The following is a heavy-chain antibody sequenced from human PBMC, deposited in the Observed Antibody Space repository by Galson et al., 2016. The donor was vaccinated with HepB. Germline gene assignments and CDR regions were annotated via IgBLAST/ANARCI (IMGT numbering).Heavy chain of an antibody. J-gene: IGHJ6*02. CDR3: ARAQYYYGSGSPPSYYGMDV. D-gene: IGHD3-10*01. V-gene: IGHV1-69*13. CDR1: GYSLTGYY. CDR2: IIPIFGTA. Sequence: SVKVSCKASGYSLTGYYIHWVRQAPGQGLEWMGRIIPIFGTANYAQKFQGRVTITADESTSTAYMELSSLRSDDTAVYYCARAQYYYGSGSPPSYYGMDVWGQGTTVTVSS.